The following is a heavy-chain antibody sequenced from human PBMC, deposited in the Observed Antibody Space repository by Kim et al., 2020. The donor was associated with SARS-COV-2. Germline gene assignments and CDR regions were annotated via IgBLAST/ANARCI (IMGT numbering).Heavy chain of an antibody. D-gene: IGHD3-3*01. Sequence: GGSLRLSCAASGFTFSSYCMHWVRQAPGKGLEWVAVISYDGSNKYYADSVKGRFTISRDNSKNTLYLQMNSLRAEDTAVYYCAKEPHPPSLVRFLEWPNGRSDAFDIWGRGTMVTVSS. CDR2: ISYDGSNK. CDR3: AKEPHPPSLVRFLEWPNGRSDAFDI. V-gene: IGHV3-30*18. J-gene: IGHJ3*02. CDR1: GFTFSSYC.